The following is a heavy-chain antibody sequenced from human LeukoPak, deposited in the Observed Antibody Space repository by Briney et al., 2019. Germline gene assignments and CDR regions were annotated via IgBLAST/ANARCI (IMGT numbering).Heavy chain of an antibody. CDR1: GFTFSSYG. Sequence: GRSLRLSCAASGFTFSSYGMHWVRQAPGKGLEWVAVIWYDGSNKYYADSVKGRFTISRDNSKNTLYMQMNSLRAEDTAVYYCARDRSGGFAELDYGMDVWGQGTTVTVSS. D-gene: IGHD3-10*01. CDR2: IWYDGSNK. J-gene: IGHJ6*02. CDR3: ARDRSGGFAELDYGMDV. V-gene: IGHV3-33*01.